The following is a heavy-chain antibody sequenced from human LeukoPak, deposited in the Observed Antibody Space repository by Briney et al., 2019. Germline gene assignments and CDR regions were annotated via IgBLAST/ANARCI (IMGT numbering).Heavy chain of an antibody. J-gene: IGHJ6*03. D-gene: IGHD6-19*01. CDR3: ASYIAVAGYYYYYMDV. CDR2: ISAYNGNT. CDR1: GYTFTSYG. Sequence: ASVKVSCKASGYTFTSYGISWVRQAPGQGLEWMGWISAYNGNTNYAQKLQGRVTMTTDTSTSTAYVELRSLRSDDTAVYYCASYIAVAGYYYYYMDVWGKGTTVTISS. V-gene: IGHV1-18*01.